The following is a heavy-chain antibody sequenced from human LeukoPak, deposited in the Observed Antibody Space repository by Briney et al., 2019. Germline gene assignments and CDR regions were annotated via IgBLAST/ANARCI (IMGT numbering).Heavy chain of an antibody. CDR2: INHSGST. J-gene: IGHJ4*02. CDR1: GGSFSGYY. Sequence: SETLSLTCAVYGGSFSGYYWSWIRQPPGKGLEWIGEINHSGSTNYNPSLKSRVTISVDTSKNQFSLKLSSVTAADTAVYYCARVYSRYALYWGQGTLVTVSS. D-gene: IGHD5-12*01. CDR3: ARVYSRYALY. V-gene: IGHV4-34*01.